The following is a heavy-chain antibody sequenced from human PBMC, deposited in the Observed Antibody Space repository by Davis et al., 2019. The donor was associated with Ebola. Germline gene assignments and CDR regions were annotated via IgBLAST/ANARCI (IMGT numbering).Heavy chain of an antibody. D-gene: IGHD3-9*01. CDR3: AREDRIDWWFDP. Sequence: PSETLSLTCTVSGGSVSSGSYYWSWIRQPPGKGLEWIGYIYYSGSTNYNPSLKSRVTISVDTSKNQFSLKLSSVTAADTAVYYCAREDRIDWWFDPWGQGTLVTVSS. CDR2: IYYSGST. V-gene: IGHV4-61*01. CDR1: GGSVSSGSYY. J-gene: IGHJ5*02.